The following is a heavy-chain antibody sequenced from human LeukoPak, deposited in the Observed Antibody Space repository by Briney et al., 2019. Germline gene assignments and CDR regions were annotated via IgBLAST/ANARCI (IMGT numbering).Heavy chain of an antibody. CDR3: ARAAYSSGDAFDI. Sequence: GGSLRLSCSASGFTFSSYAMHWVRQAPGKGLEYVSAISSNGGSTYYADSVKGRFTISRDNSKNTLYLQMNSLRAEDTAVYYCARAAYSSGDAFDIWGQGTMVTVSS. V-gene: IGHV3-64*04. CDR2: ISSNGGST. J-gene: IGHJ3*02. CDR1: GFTFSSYA. D-gene: IGHD6-19*01.